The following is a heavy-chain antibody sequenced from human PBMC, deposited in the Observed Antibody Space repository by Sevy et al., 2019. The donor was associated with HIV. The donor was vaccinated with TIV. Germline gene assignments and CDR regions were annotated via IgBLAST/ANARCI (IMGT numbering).Heavy chain of an antibody. CDR1: GFTFSKYS. V-gene: IGHV3-23*01. D-gene: IGHD2-8*01. Sequence: GGSLRLSCAASGFTFSKYSMNCVRQPPGKGLEWVSTLSFGCGEINYADSVKGRFTISRDNSKSSVYLQMNNLRPEDTAVYYCAREGCTKPHDYWGQGTLVTVSS. CDR3: AREGCTKPHDY. CDR2: LSFGCGEI. J-gene: IGHJ4*02.